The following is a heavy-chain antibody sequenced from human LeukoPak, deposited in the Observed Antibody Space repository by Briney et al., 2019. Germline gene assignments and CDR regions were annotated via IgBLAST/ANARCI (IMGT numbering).Heavy chain of an antibody. J-gene: IGHJ5*02. Sequence: GESLKISCKGSGYSFTSYWIGWVRKMPGKGLEWMGIIYPGDSDTRYSPSFQGQVTISADKSISTAYLQWSSLKASDTAMYYCARLWEGLYYDFWSGYSGGEGWFDPWGQGTLVTVSS. CDR3: ARLWEGLYYDFWSGYSGGEGWFDP. CDR2: IYPGDSDT. D-gene: IGHD3-3*01. CDR1: GYSFTSYW. V-gene: IGHV5-51*01.